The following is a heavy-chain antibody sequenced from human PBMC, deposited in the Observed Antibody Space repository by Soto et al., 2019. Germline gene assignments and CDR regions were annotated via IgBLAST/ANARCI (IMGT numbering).Heavy chain of an antibody. D-gene: IGHD6-19*01. CDR2: IYSGGST. CDR1: GFTVSSNY. Sequence: GSLRLSCAASGFTVSSNYMSWVRQAPGKGLEWVSVIYSGGSTYYADSVKGRFTISRDNSKNTLYLQMNSLRAEDTAVYYCASIAVTASDAFDIWGQGTMVTVSS. CDR3: ASIAVTASDAFDI. J-gene: IGHJ3*02. V-gene: IGHV3-53*01.